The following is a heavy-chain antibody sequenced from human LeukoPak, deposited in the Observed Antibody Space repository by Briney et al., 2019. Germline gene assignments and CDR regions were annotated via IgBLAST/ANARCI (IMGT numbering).Heavy chain of an antibody. CDR1: GFTFSSYW. CDR3: AMIGGDYHLDY. D-gene: IGHD2-21*02. CDR2: IKQDGSEK. Sequence: GGSLRLSCAASGFTFSSYWMSWVRQAPGKGLEWVANIKQDGSEKYYVDSVKGRFTISRDNAKNSLYLQMNSLRAEDTAVYYCAMIGGDYHLDYWGQGTLVTVSS. J-gene: IGHJ4*02. V-gene: IGHV3-7*01.